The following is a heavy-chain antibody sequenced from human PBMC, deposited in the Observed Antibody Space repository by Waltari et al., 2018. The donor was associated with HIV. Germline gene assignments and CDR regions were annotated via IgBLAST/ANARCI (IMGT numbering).Heavy chain of an antibody. CDR1: GASMTSKNYY. CDR3: ARQHAYVRDWFSQASFFNY. J-gene: IGHJ4*02. CDR2: IYYTGDT. Sequence: LQLKESGPGLVKPSDTMSPTCAVSGASMTSKNYYWSWIRQAPGARLEWIATIYYTGDTFFTPSLRHRTSISVDSSKNLLSLILRSVTAADTAFYYCARQHAYVRDWFSQASFFNYWGPGTLVTVSS. D-gene: IGHD3-9*01. V-gene: IGHV4-39*01.